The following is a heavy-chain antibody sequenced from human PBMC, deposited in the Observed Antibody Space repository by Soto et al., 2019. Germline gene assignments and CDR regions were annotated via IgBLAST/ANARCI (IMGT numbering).Heavy chain of an antibody. J-gene: IGHJ5*02. D-gene: IGHD6-25*01. CDR3: ARGARTSAASQDWFDT. CDR1: GYTFTTYD. V-gene: IGHV1-8*01. Sequence: GASVKVSCKASGYTFTTYDISWVRQATGQGLEWMGWMNPYSGNTGYAQKFQGRVTVTRNTSISTVYMELSGLRPDDTAVYYCARGARTSAASQDWFDTWGQGTLVTVSS. CDR2: MNPYSGNT.